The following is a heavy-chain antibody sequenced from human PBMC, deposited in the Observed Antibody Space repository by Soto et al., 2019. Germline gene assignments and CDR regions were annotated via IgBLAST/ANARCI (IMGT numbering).Heavy chain of an antibody. Sequence: GGSLRLSCAASGFTFSSYSMNWVRQAPGKGLEWVSSISSSSSYIYYADSVKGRFTISRDNAKNSLYLQMNSLRAEDTAVYYCARTIQLWLPLNYLDDWGQGTLVTVSS. CDR3: ARTIQLWLPLNYLDD. V-gene: IGHV3-21*01. CDR1: GFTFSSYS. D-gene: IGHD5-18*01. CDR2: ISSSSSYI. J-gene: IGHJ4*02.